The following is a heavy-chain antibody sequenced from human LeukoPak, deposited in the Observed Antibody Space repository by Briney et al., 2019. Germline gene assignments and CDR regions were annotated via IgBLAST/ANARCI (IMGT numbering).Heavy chain of an antibody. Sequence: PSETLSLTCTVSGGSISSYYWSWIRQPPGKGLEWIGYIYYSGSTNYSPSLKSRVTISVDTSKNQFSLKLSSVTAADTAVYYCAREHYDSSGYYSSYYYYMDVWGKGTTVTVSS. V-gene: IGHV4-59*01. D-gene: IGHD3-22*01. CDR1: GGSISSYY. CDR3: AREHYDSSGYYSSYYYYMDV. CDR2: IYYSGST. J-gene: IGHJ6*03.